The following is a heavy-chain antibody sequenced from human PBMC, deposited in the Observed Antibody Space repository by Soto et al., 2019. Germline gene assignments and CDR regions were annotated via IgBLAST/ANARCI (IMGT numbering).Heavy chain of an antibody. V-gene: IGHV3-11*01. CDR1: GFTLSDYY. CDR3: ARDGLDYYGLDV. J-gene: IGHJ6*02. CDR2: ISSTGGTV. Sequence: QVQLVESGGGLVKPGESLRLSCAASGFTLSDYYTTWVRQTPGKGLEWISYISSTGGTVNYADSVKGRFTISRDNIKNSLFLQMTSLRDEDTAVYYCARDGLDYYGLDVWGQGTTVTVSS.